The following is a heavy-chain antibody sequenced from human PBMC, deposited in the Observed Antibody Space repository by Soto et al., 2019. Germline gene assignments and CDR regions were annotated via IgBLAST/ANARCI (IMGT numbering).Heavy chain of an antibody. Sequence: GSLRLSCAASGFTFSSYDMHWVRQATGKGLEWVSAIGTAGDTYYPGSVKGRFTISRENAKNSLYLQMNSLRAGDTAVYYCARGRAYGGEYYFDYWGQGTLVTVSS. CDR3: ARGRAYGGEYYFDY. CDR2: IGTAGDT. CDR1: GFTFSSYD. J-gene: IGHJ4*02. V-gene: IGHV3-13*01. D-gene: IGHD4-17*01.